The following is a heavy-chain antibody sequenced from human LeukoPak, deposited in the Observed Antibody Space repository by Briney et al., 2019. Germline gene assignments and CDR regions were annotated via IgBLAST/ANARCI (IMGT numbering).Heavy chain of an antibody. CDR3: ANSPRYLYFDY. CDR1: GFTFSSYG. Sequence: GGSLRLSCGASGFTFSSYGMHWVRQAPGKGLEWVAVISYDGSNKYYADSVKGRFTISRDNSKNTLYLQMNSLRAEDTAVYCCANSPRYLYFDYWGQGTLVTVSS. J-gene: IGHJ4*02. CDR2: ISYDGSNK. V-gene: IGHV3-30*18. D-gene: IGHD1-1*01.